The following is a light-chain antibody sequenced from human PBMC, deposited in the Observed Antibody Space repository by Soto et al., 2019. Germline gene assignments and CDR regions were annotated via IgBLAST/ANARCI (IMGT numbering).Light chain of an antibody. CDR2: SNS. Sequence: QSVLTQSPSASGTPGQMVTISCSGSSSNIGSNIVNWYQQLPGTAPKLLIYSNSQRPSGVPDRFSGSKSGTSASLAIRGLQSEDEADYYCAAWDDSLNAYVFGTGTKVTVL. CDR1: SSNIGSNI. V-gene: IGLV1-44*01. CDR3: AAWDDSLNAYV. J-gene: IGLJ1*01.